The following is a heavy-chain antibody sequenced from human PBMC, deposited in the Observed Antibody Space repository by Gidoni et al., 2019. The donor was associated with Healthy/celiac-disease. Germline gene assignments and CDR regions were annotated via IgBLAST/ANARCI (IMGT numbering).Heavy chain of an antibody. Sequence: VQLLESGGGLVQPGGSLRLSCAAAGFPFSSYAMSWVRQAPGKGLAWVSAISGSGGSTYYADSVKGRFTISRDNSKNTLYLQMNSLRAEDTAVYYCAKDQGYSSGWYLPVYFDYWGQGTLVTVSS. CDR2: ISGSGGST. CDR3: AKDQGYSSGWYLPVYFDY. CDR1: GFPFSSYA. J-gene: IGHJ4*02. V-gene: IGHV3-23*01. D-gene: IGHD6-19*01.